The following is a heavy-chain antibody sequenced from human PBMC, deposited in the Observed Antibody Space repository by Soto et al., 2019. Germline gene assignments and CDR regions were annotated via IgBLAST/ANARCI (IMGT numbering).Heavy chain of an antibody. CDR3: AGAIDGDYDRNSVPAH. CDR1: GYTFTSYG. J-gene: IGHJ4*02. Sequence: ASVKVSCKPSGYTFTSYGISGVRQAPGQGLEWMGWSSAYNGNTNYAQKLQSRVTMTTGTSASTAYMELRSVRSDATAVYYCAGAIDGDYDRNSVPAHWGQGTLVTVSS. D-gene: IGHD4-17*01. CDR2: SSAYNGNT. V-gene: IGHV1-18*01.